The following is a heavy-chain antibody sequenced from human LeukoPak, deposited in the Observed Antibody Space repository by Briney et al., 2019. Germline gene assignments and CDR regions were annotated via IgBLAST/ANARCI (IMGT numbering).Heavy chain of an antibody. Sequence: GGSLRLSCAASGFTFSNYAMSWARQAPGKGLEWVSAISGSGGSTYYADSVKGRFTISRDNSKNTLYLQMNSLRAEDTAVYYCTKGTIWLPFDYWGQGTLVTASS. J-gene: IGHJ4*02. CDR1: GFTFSNYA. D-gene: IGHD5-18*01. CDR2: ISGSGGST. V-gene: IGHV3-23*01. CDR3: TKGTIWLPFDY.